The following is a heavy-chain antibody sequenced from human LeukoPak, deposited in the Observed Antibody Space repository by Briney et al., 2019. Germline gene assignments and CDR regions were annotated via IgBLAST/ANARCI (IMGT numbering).Heavy chain of an antibody. CDR2: IRSKAYGGTT. CDR3: TRSKAYYYDSSGYSGY. J-gene: IGHJ4*02. D-gene: IGHD3-22*01. Sequence: GGSLGLSCTASGFTFGDYAMSWVRQAPGKGLEWVGFIRSKAYGGTTEYAASVKGRFTISRDDSKSIAYLQMNSLKTEDTAVYYCTRSKAYYYDSSGYSGYWGQGTLVTVSS. V-gene: IGHV3-49*04. CDR1: GFTFGDYA.